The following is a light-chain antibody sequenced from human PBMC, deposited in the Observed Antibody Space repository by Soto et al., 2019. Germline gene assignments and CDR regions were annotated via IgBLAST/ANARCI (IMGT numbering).Light chain of an antibody. J-gene: IGKJ1*01. CDR3: QQYNNWPRT. CDR2: VAS. Sequence: IQLTQSPSSLSASVGDRVTITCQASQGISRYLACYQQKPGKAPKLLIYVASTLQSGVPSRLSGSGSGTEFTLTISSLQSEDFAVYYCQQYNNWPRTFGQGTKVDIK. V-gene: IGKV1-9*01. CDR1: QGISRY.